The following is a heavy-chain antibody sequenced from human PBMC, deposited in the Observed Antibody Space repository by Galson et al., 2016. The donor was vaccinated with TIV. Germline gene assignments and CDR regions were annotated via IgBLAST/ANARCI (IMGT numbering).Heavy chain of an antibody. CDR1: SLNVNDNY. V-gene: IGHV3-53*05. J-gene: IGHJ6*02. CDR2: MSSGGTL. CDR3: TRERRFCGNNCYLSYYYGMDV. D-gene: IGHD2-21*01. Sequence: SLRLSCAASSLNVNDNYMTWVRQAPGKGLEWVAIMSSGGTLNYADFVRGQFTVSRDSSKNTLYLQMNSLRPDDTAVYYCTRERRFCGNNCYLSYYYGMDVWGQGTTVTVSS.